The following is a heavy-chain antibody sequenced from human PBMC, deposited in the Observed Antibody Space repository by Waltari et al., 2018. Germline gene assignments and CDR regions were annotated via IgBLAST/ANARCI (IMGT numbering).Heavy chain of an antibody. J-gene: IGHJ3*02. Sequence: QVQLQQSGPGLVKPSQTLSLTCAVSGDSLFTTSVAWNWIRQSPSRGLEWLGRTYDRSQGRNDYALSVKGRITVNPDTSKNHFSLQLDSVTPDDTAVYYCARGKFTAFDIWGQGTMVTVSS. CDR1: GDSLFTTSVA. V-gene: IGHV6-1*01. CDR3: ARGKFTAFDI. CDR2: TYDRSQGRN.